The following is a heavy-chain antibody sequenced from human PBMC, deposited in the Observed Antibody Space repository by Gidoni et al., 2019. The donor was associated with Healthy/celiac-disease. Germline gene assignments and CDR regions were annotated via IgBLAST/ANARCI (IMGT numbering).Heavy chain of an antibody. D-gene: IGHD3-3*01. J-gene: IGHJ4*02. CDR1: GFTVSSNY. CDR2: IYSGGST. Sequence: EVQLVESGGGLIQPGGSLRLSCSASGFTVSSNYMRWVRQAAGKGLEWVSVIYSGGSTYYADSVKGRFTISRDNSKNTLYLQMNSLRAEDTAVYYCARGLDFWTGSDYWGQGTLVTVSS. CDR3: ARGLDFWTGSDY. V-gene: IGHV3-53*01.